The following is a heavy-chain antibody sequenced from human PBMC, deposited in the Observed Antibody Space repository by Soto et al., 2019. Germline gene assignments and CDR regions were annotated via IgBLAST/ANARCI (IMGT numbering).Heavy chain of an antibody. CDR1: GFTFSSYS. J-gene: IGHJ6*02. V-gene: IGHV3-21*01. Sequence: EVPLVESGGGLVQPGGSLRLSCAASGFTFSSYSMNWVRQAPGKGLEWVSSISSSSSYIYYADSVKGRFTISRDNAKNSLYLQMNSLRVEDTAVYYCARADYGSGSYGIYGMDVWGQGTTVTVSS. D-gene: IGHD3-10*01. CDR3: ARADYGSGSYGIYGMDV. CDR2: ISSSSSYI.